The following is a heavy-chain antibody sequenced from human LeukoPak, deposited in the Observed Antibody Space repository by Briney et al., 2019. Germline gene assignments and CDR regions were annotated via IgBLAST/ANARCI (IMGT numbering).Heavy chain of an antibody. J-gene: IGHJ4*02. CDR3: ARLRDGYNEFDY. D-gene: IGHD5-24*01. Sequence: SETLSLTCTVSGGSISSSSYYWGWIRQPPGKGLEWIGSIYYTGSTYYNASLKSRVTLSVDPSKKQFSLKLTSLTATDTALYYCARLRDGYNEFDYWGQGTLVTVSS. V-gene: IGHV4-39*01. CDR1: GGSISSSSYY. CDR2: IYYTGST.